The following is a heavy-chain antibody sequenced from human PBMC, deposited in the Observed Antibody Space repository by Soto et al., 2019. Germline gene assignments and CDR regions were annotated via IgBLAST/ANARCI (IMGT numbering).Heavy chain of an antibody. D-gene: IGHD2-2*01. Sequence: QVQLVQSGAEVKKPGSSVKLSCKASGGTFSSYAISWVRQAPGQGLEWMGGIIPISGTANHTQKFQGRVTITADESTSRAYMELRSLRSEDTAVYYCARSQGSSTSLEIYYYYYYGMDVWGQGTTVTVSS. J-gene: IGHJ6*02. CDR3: ARSQGSSTSLEIYYYYYYGMDV. CDR1: GGTFSSYA. CDR2: IIPISGTA. V-gene: IGHV1-69*01.